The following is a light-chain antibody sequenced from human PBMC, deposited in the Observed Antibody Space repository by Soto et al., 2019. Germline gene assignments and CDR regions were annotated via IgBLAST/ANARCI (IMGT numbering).Light chain of an antibody. CDR2: AAS. CDR3: QQSYSTPRT. Sequence: DIQMTQSPSSLSASVGDRVTITCRASQSISTLLNWYQQKPGKAPKVLIYAASSLYSGGPSRFSGGGSGTEFTLTISRLQPEDFATYYCQQSYSTPRTFGQGTELEIK. V-gene: IGKV1-39*01. CDR1: QSISTL. J-gene: IGKJ2*01.